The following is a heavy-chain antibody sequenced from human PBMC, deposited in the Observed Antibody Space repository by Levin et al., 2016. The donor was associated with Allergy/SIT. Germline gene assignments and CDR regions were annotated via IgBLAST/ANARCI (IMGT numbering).Heavy chain of an antibody. J-gene: IGHJ3*02. Sequence: GESLKISCAASGFTFTFSNYGMHWVRQAPGKGLEWVAVISYDGSNKYYADSVKGRFTISRDNSKNTLYLQMNSLRAEDTAVYYCAKEGLMITFGGVTGGDDAFDIWGQGTMVTVSS. CDR2: ISYDGSNK. V-gene: IGHV3-30*18. CDR1: GFTFTFSNYG. D-gene: IGHD3-16*01. CDR3: AKEGLMITFGGVTGGDDAFDI.